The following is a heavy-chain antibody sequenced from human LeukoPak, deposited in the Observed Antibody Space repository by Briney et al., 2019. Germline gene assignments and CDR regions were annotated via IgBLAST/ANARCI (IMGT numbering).Heavy chain of an antibody. CDR1: GYTFTSYY. V-gene: IGHV1-46*03. CDR3: AREDCSGGSCYLRYFDY. D-gene: IGHD2-15*01. CDR2: INPSGGST. J-gene: IGHJ4*02. Sequence: ASVKVSCKASGYTFTSYYMHWVRQAPGQGLEWMGIINPSGGSTSYAQKFQGRVTMTRDTSTSTVYMELSSLRSEDTAVYYCAREDCSGGSCYLRYFDYRGQGTLVTVSS.